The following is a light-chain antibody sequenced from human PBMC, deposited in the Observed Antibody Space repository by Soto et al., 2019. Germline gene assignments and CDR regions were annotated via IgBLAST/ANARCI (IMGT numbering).Light chain of an antibody. V-gene: IGKV3-20*01. CDR2: DAS. CDR3: QQYGNSGVT. CDR1: QTVRNNY. Sequence: EFVLTQSPGTLSLSPGERATLSCRASQTVRNNYLAWYQQKPGQAPRLLIYDASSRATGIPDRFSGGGSGTDFTLTISRLEPEDFAVYYCQQYGNSGVTFGPGTKVDIK. J-gene: IGKJ3*01.